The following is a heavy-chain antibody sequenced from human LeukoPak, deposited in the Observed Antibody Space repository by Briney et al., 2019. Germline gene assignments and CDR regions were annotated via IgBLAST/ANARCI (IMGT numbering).Heavy chain of an antibody. V-gene: IGHV3-23*01. CDR3: ARWSGDYKLDY. CDR2: ISGSGGGT. D-gene: IGHD3-3*01. CDR1: GFTFSNYA. J-gene: IGHJ4*02. Sequence: GGSLRLSCVASGFTFSNYAMTWVRQVSGKGLEWVSGISGSGGGTYYAASVKGRFTISRDNSKDTLFLQMNSLRADDTALYYCARWSGDYKLDYWSQGTLVTVSS.